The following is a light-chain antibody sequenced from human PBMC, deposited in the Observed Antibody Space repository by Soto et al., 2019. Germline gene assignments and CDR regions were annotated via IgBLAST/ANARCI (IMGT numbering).Light chain of an antibody. J-gene: IGKJ1*01. CDR2: GAS. Sequence: IVLTQSPGTLSFSPGDRATLSCMASQSVSGSYLAWYQQKPGLAPRLLIYGASIRATGIPDRFSGSGSGTEFTLTISRLEPEDFAVYYCQQYGSSPRTFGQGTKVEIK. CDR3: QQYGSSPRT. V-gene: IGKV3-20*01. CDR1: QSVSGSY.